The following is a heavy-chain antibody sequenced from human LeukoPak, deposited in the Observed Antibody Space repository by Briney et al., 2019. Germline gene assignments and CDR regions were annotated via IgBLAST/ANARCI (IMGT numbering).Heavy chain of an antibody. V-gene: IGHV3-66*01. D-gene: IGHD3-22*01. CDR1: GFTVSSNY. Sequence: PGGSLRLSCAASGFTVSSNYMSWVRQAPGKGLEWVSVIYSGGSTYYADSVKGRFTICRDNSKNTLYLQMNSLRAEDTAVYYCARDLCYYDSHSGYYYYAMDVWGQGTTVTLSS. CDR3: ARDLCYYDSHSGYYYYAMDV. CDR2: IYSGGST. J-gene: IGHJ6*02.